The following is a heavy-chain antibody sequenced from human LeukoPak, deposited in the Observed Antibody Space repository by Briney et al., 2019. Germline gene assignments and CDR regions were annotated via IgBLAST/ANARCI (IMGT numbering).Heavy chain of an antibody. CDR3: ATGNYYFDY. Sequence: SQTLSLTCAISGDSVSSNSAAWNWIRQSPPRGLEWLGRTYYRSKWYNDYAVSVKSRITIDPDTSKNQFSLQLNSVTPEDTAVYYCATGNYYFDYWGQGTLVTVSS. V-gene: IGHV6-1*01. CDR2: TYYRSKWYN. D-gene: IGHD1-7*01. J-gene: IGHJ4*02. CDR1: GDSVSSNSAA.